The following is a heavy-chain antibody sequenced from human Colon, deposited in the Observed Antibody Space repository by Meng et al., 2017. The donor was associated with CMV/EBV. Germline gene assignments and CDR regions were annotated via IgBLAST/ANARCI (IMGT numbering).Heavy chain of an antibody. CDR1: GFTFSSYA. CDR3: ARGGHWNDFDY. Sequence: EVQLLESGGGLVQPGGSLRLSCAASGFTFSSYAMSWVRQTPGKGLEWVSTISGSGASTYYADSVKGRFTISRDNAKNSLYLQMNSLRAEDTAVYYCARGGHWNDFDYWGQGTLVTVSS. V-gene: IGHV3-23*01. D-gene: IGHD1-1*01. CDR2: ISGSGAST. J-gene: IGHJ4*02.